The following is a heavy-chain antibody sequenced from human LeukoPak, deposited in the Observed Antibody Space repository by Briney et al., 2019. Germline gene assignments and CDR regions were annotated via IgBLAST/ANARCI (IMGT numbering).Heavy chain of an antibody. CDR1: GFTFSSYA. Sequence: GSLRLSCAASGFTFSSYAMHWVRQAPGKGLEWVAVISYDGSNKYYADSVKGRFTISRDNSKNTLYLQMNSLRAEDTAVYYCAREGGGLRYFDWLPFDYWGQGTLVTVSS. V-gene: IGHV3-30-3*01. J-gene: IGHJ4*02. CDR2: ISYDGSNK. CDR3: AREGGGLRYFDWLPFDY. D-gene: IGHD3-9*01.